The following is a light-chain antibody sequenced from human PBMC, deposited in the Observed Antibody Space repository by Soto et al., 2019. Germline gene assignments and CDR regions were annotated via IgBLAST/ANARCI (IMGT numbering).Light chain of an antibody. Sequence: QPVLTQPPSASGTPGQRVTISCSGSSSNIGSNSVNWYQQFPGTAPKLLIYSNYQRPSGVPDRFSGSKSGTSASLAISGLQSEDEADYYCAAWDDSLNGAVFGGGTKLTVL. CDR1: SSNIGSNS. CDR2: SNY. CDR3: AAWDDSLNGAV. J-gene: IGLJ2*01. V-gene: IGLV1-44*01.